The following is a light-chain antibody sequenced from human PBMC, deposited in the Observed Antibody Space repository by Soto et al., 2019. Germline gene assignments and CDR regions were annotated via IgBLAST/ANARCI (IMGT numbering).Light chain of an antibody. CDR1: QSISSY. J-gene: IGKJ1*01. V-gene: IGKV1-39*01. CDR2: AAS. Sequence: DIQMTQSPSSLSASVGDRVTITCRASQSISSYLNWYQQKPGKAPKLLIYAASSLQGGVPSRFSGSGSGTDFTLTISSLQPEDFATYYCQQSYSTPPTFSQGTKVDIK. CDR3: QQSYSTPPT.